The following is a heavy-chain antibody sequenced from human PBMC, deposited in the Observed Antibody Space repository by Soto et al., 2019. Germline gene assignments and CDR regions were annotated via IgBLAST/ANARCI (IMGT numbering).Heavy chain of an antibody. CDR2: ISASGRAT. CDR1: GFRFSDFA. Sequence: EVQLLESGGGLVQPGGSLRLSCAVSGFRFSDFAISWVRQAPGKSLEWVSTISASGRATYYADSVKGRFTISRDNSQNMLFLHMDNLRGEDSALYYCSKDLRPGDLVYWGQGTLVTVSS. V-gene: IGHV3-23*01. D-gene: IGHD1-1*01. CDR3: SKDLRPGDLVY. J-gene: IGHJ4*02.